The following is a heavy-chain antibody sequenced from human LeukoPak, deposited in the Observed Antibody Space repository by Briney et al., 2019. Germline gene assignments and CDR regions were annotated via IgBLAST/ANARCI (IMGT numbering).Heavy chain of an antibody. D-gene: IGHD6-13*01. J-gene: IGHJ4*02. Sequence: SETLSLTCGVSGGSVSTIGYSWSWIRQPPGKGLEWIGYIYQSGSTSYNPSLKSRVTMSVDTSKNQFSLKLSSVTAADTAVYYCARDNIAAAGTGIDYWGQGTLVTVSS. CDR1: GGSVSTIGYS. CDR3: ARDNIAAAGTGIDY. V-gene: IGHV4-30-2*01. CDR2: IYQSGST.